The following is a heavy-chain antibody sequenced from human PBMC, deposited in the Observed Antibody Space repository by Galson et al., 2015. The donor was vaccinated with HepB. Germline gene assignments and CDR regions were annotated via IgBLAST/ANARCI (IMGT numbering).Heavy chain of an antibody. J-gene: IGHJ6*02. CDR1: GFTFSTYN. CDR2: IGRTSSDI. Sequence: SLRLSCAASGFTFSTYNMNWVRQAPGKGLEWVSSIGRTSSDIYYADSVKGRFTISRDNAKNSLYLQMNSLRAEDTAVYYCARVGVTSSSSWYDLLPQYGDVWGQGTTVTVSS. D-gene: IGHD6-13*01. V-gene: IGHV3-21*01. CDR3: ARVGVTSSSSWYDLLPQYGDV.